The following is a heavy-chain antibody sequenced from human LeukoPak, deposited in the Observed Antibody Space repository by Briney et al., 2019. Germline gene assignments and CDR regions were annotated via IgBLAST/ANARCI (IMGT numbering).Heavy chain of an antibody. D-gene: IGHD6-19*01. CDR3: ARRYSSGWYVDY. Sequence: SETLSLTCTVSGGPISSYYWSWIRQPPGKGLEWIGYIYYSGSTNYNPSLKSRVTISVDTSKNQFSLKLSSVTAADTAVYYCARRYSSGWYVDYWGQGTLVTVSS. CDR1: GGPISSYY. J-gene: IGHJ4*02. CDR2: IYYSGST. V-gene: IGHV4-59*01.